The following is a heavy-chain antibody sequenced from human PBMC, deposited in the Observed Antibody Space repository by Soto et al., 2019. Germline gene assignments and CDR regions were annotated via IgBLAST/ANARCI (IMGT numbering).Heavy chain of an antibody. V-gene: IGHV3-33*01. CDR2: IWYDGSNK. CDR3: ARDRRQLVPEYYFDY. J-gene: IGHJ4*02. D-gene: IGHD6-13*01. CDR1: GFTFSSYG. Sequence: GSLRLSCAASGFTFSSYGMHWVRQAPGKGLEWVAVIWYDGSNKYYADSVKGRFTISRDNSKNTLYLQMNSLRAEDTAVYYCARDRRQLVPEYYFDYWGQGTLVTVSS.